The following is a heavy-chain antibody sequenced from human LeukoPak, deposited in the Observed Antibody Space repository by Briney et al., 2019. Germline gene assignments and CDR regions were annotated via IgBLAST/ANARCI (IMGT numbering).Heavy chain of an antibody. CDR2: IYDSGST. CDR3: ARYHRRYSSGWYDWFDP. Sequence: LETLSLTCTVSGGSISSYYWSWIRLPPGKGLEWIGYIYDSGSTNYNPSLKSRVTISVDTSKNQFSLKLSSVTAADTAVYYCARYHRRYSSGWYDWFDPWGQGTLVTVSS. V-gene: IGHV4-59*01. J-gene: IGHJ5*02. D-gene: IGHD6-19*01. CDR1: GGSISSYY.